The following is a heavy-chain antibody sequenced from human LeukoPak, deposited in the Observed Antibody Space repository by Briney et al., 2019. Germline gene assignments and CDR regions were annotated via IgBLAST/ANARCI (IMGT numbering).Heavy chain of an antibody. D-gene: IGHD6-13*01. CDR3: AGCRIEAVHTWVDY. V-gene: IGHV4-59*08. Sequence: AGGSLRLSCAASGFTFSSYAMSWVRQAPGKGLEWIGNIEYSGYTNYNPSLESRVTQSVDTSKNQISLKLSSVTAADTAMYYCAGCRIEAVHTWVDYWGQGTLVTVSS. CDR1: GFTFSSYA. J-gene: IGHJ4*02. CDR2: IEYSGYT.